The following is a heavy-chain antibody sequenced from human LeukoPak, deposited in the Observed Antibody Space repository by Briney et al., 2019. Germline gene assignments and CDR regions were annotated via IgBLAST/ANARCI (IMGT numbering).Heavy chain of an antibody. CDR1: GGSISSSSYY. CDR2: IYYTGST. D-gene: IGHD3-16*02. J-gene: IGHJ4*02. Sequence: SETLSLTCTVSGGSISSSSYYWGWIRRPPGKGLEWIGTIYYTGSTFYNPSLRSRVTIYADTSKNQFSLKLSSVTAADTAVYYCARHGRFLRLGELSLYPDYWGQGTLVTVSS. V-gene: IGHV4-39*01. CDR3: ARHGRFLRLGELSLYPDY.